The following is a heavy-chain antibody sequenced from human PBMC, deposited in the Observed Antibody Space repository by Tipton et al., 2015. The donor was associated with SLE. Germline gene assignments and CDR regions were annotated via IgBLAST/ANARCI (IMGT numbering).Heavy chain of an antibody. Sequence: TLSLTCTVSGGSISNNHWSWIRQPAGRGLEWIGRIYTSGSINYNPSLKSRVTMSVDTSKNQLSLRLRSVTAADTAVYYCVRTNSGASRLFDYWGQGMLVAVSS. CDR1: GGSISNNH. J-gene: IGHJ4*02. V-gene: IGHV4-4*07. D-gene: IGHD1-26*01. CDR3: VRTNSGASRLFDY. CDR2: IYTSGSI.